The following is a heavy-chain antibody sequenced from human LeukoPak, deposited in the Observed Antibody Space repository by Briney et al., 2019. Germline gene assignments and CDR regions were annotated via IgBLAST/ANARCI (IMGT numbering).Heavy chain of an antibody. CDR1: GGSISSGSYY. CDR2: IYTSGST. J-gene: IGHJ5*02. Sequence: SETLSLTCTVSGGSISSGSYYWRWIRQPAGKGLEWIGRIYTSGSTNYNPSLKSRVTISLDKSKNQFSLKLNSLTAADTAVYYCARYFGGENWFDPWGQGTLVTVSS. V-gene: IGHV4-61*02. CDR3: ARYFGGENWFDP. D-gene: IGHD3-10*01.